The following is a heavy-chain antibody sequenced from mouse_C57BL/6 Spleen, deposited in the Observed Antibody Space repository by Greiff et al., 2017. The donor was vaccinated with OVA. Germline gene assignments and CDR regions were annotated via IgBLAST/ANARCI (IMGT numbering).Heavy chain of an antibody. CDR2: INPGSGGT. V-gene: IGHV1-54*01. CDR1: GYAFTNYL. J-gene: IGHJ4*01. Sequence: VQRVESGAELVRPGTSVKVSCKASGYAFTNYLIEWVKQRPGQGLEWIGVINPGSGGTNYNEKFKGKATLTADKSSSTAYMQLSSLASEDSAVYFCARRGNYAMDYWGQGTSVTVSS. CDR3: ARRGNYAMDY.